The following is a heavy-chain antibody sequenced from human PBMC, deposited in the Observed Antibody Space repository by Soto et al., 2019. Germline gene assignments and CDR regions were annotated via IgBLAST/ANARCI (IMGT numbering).Heavy chain of an antibody. V-gene: IGHV1-24*01. J-gene: IGHJ5*02. Sequence: VSVNGSCKSSVYGLTEVFVHCVRLAHGKGLEWMGGFDPEDGETIYAQKFQGRVTMTEDTSTDTAYMELSSLRSEDTAVYYCATAYDFWSGYYGWGFLGHNWFHPWGQGTLVTVSS. CDR3: ATAYDFWSGYYGWGFLGHNWFHP. D-gene: IGHD3-3*01. CDR2: FDPEDGET. CDR1: VYGLTEVF.